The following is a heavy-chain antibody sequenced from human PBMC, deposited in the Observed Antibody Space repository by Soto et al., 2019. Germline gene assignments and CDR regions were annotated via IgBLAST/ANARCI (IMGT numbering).Heavy chain of an antibody. J-gene: IGHJ6*02. CDR1: GFTFSSYW. CDR2: IKQDGSEK. Sequence: LRLSCAASGFTFSSYWMSWVRQAPGKGLEWVANIKQDGSEKYYVDSVKGRFTISRDNAKNSLYLQMNSLRAEDTAVYYCARDLSSSWYRSLYYYYYGMDVWGQGTTVTVSS. D-gene: IGHD6-13*01. CDR3: ARDLSSSWYRSLYYYYYGMDV. V-gene: IGHV3-7*01.